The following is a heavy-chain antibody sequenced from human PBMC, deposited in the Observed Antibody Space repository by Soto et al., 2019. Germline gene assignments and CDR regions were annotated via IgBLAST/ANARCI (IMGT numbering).Heavy chain of an antibody. CDR1: GGSISSGDDY. D-gene: IGHD6-19*01. CDR2: IFYSGST. J-gene: IGHJ4*02. V-gene: IGHV4-39*01. CDR3: ARRYGWLYFDY. Sequence: LTCSLSGGSISSGDDYXNWIRQPPGKGLEWIGTIFYSGSTYYNPSLKSRVTISVDTSKNQFSLKLTSVTAADTALYYCARRYGWLYFDYWGQGSLVTVSS.